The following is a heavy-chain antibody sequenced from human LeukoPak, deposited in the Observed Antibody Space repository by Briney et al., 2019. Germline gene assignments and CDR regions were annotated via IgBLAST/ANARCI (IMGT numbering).Heavy chain of an antibody. CDR1: GSTFSSYA. V-gene: IGHV3-30-3*01. CDR2: ISYDGSNK. J-gene: IGHJ4*02. D-gene: IGHD6-6*01. CDR3: ARSPEQLALYY. Sequence: GRSLRLSCAASGSTFSSYAMHWVRQAPGKGLEWVAVISYDGSNKYYADSVKGRFTISRDNSKNTLYLQMNSLRAEDTAVYYCARSPEQLALYYWGQGTLVTVSS.